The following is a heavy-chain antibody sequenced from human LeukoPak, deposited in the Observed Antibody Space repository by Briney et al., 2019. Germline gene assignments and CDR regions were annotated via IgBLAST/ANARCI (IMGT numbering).Heavy chain of an antibody. CDR3: ARGRGMTTVPPWGVWFDP. CDR1: GGSISSYY. J-gene: IGHJ5*02. V-gene: IGHV4-4*07. CDR2: IYTSGST. Sequence: PSETLSLTCTVSGGSISSYYWSWIRQPAGKGLEWIGRIYTSGSTNYNPSLKSRVTISVDTSKNRFSLKLSSVTPADTAVYYCARGRGMTTVPPWGVWFDPWGQGTLVTVSS. D-gene: IGHD4-11*01.